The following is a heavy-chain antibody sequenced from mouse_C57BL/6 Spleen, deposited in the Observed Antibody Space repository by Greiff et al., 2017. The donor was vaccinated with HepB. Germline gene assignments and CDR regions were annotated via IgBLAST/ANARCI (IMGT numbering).Heavy chain of an antibody. CDR2: IYPGSGNT. CDR1: GYSFTSYY. J-gene: IGHJ3*01. CDR3: ARERGLEEFAY. Sequence: QVQLKESGPEPVKPGASVKISCKASGYSFTSYYIPWGKQRPGQGLEWIGWIYPGSGNTTYNEKFKGKATLTADTSSSTAYMQLSSLTSEDSAVYYCARERGLEEFAYWGQGTLVTVSA. D-gene: IGHD6-1*01. V-gene: IGHV1-66*01.